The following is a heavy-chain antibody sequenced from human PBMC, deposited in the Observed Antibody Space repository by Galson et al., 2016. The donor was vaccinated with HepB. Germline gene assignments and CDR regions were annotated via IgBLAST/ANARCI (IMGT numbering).Heavy chain of an antibody. CDR2: ISGNGDTT. CDR1: GFTFSSFD. Sequence: SLRLSCAASGFTFSSFDMSWVRQAPRKGLEWVSAISGNGDTTYYADSVKGRFTISRDNSKNTLFLQMNSLRAEDTAVYYCAKDLGSGTTPSPDYWGQGTLVTVSS. J-gene: IGHJ4*02. D-gene: IGHD1-7*01. CDR3: AKDLGSGTTPSPDY. V-gene: IGHV3-23*01.